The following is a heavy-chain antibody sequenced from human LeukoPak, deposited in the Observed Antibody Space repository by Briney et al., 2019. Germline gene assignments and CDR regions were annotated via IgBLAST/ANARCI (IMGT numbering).Heavy chain of an antibody. D-gene: IGHD3-10*01. CDR2: ISDEGNDK. CDR1: GFTFSRYG. J-gene: IGHJ4*02. Sequence: PGGSLRLSCAASGFTFSRYGMHWIRQAPGKGLEWVAVISDEGNDKIYADSVKGRLTISRDNSKNTLYLQMNSLRTEDTALYYCTRDGRRGGPEFSRVPPATIDYWGQGTLVTVSS. CDR3: TRDGRRGGPEFSRVPPATIDY. V-gene: IGHV3-30*03.